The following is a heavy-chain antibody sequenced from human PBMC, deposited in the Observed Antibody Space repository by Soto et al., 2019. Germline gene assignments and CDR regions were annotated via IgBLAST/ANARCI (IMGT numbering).Heavy chain of an antibody. D-gene: IGHD6-19*01. CDR3: ARDGWDIAVAGTYYYYYYGMEV. J-gene: IGHJ6*01. CDR1: VFTFSSYG. Sequence: PVGSLRLSCASSVFTFSSYGMHWVRHAPGKWLEWAAVIWYDGSNKYYADSVKGRFTISRDNSKNTLYLQMNSLRAEDTAVYYCARDGWDIAVAGTYYYYYYGMEVWGQGTTVSVS. V-gene: IGHV3-33*01. CDR2: IWYDGSNK.